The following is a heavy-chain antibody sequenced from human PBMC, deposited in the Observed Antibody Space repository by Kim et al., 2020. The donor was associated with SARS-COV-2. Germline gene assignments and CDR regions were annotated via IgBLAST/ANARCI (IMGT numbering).Heavy chain of an antibody. CDR2: MYNSGRT. D-gene: IGHD3-3*01. CDR1: GGSLSPYC. Sequence: SETLSLTCSVSGGSLSPYCWNWRRQSPEKGLEWMGYMYNSGRTFYNPSFKSRVIMTMDTSKNQFSLNLSSVTAADTAVYFCARDRVFDFNSGTFDYWGQGPLVTVSS. V-gene: IGHV4-59*13. J-gene: IGHJ4*02. CDR3: ARDRVFDFNSGTFDY.